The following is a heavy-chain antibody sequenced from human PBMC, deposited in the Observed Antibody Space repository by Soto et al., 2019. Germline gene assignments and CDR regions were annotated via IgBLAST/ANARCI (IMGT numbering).Heavy chain of an antibody. V-gene: IGHV4-61*08. D-gene: IGHD3-10*01. J-gene: IGHJ4*02. Sequence: PSETLSLTCTVSGGSISSGDYYWSWFRQPPGKGLEWIGYIYYSGSTNYNPSLKSRVIISVYTSKNQFSLKLSSVTAADTAVYYCARAPRGNYGYPSYFDYWGQGTLVTVSS. CDR3: ARAPRGNYGYPSYFDY. CDR2: IYYSGST. CDR1: GGSISSGDYY.